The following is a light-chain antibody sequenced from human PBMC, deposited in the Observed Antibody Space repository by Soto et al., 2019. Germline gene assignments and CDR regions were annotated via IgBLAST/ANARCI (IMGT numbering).Light chain of an antibody. CDR3: QQYGTSPYT. CDR2: GAS. V-gene: IGKV3-20*01. Sequence: EIVLTQSPGTLSLSPGERATLSCRARQSVKSRYLAWYQQKPGQAPRLLIYGASSRATGIPDRFSGSGSGTDFTLTISRLEPEDFAVYYCQQYGTSPYTFGQGTKLEIK. CDR1: QSVKSRY. J-gene: IGKJ2*01.